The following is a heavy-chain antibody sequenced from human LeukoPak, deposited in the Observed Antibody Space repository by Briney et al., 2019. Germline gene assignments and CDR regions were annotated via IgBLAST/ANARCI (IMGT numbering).Heavy chain of an antibody. J-gene: IGHJ6*03. Sequence: SETLSLTCTVSGGSISSYYWSWIRQPAGKGLEWIGRIYTSGSTNYNPSLKSRVTISVDTSKNQFSLKLSSVTAADTAVYYCARIELRFLEWGDYYYYMDVWGKGTTVTVSS. CDR2: IYTSGST. V-gene: IGHV4-4*07. CDR3: ARIELRFLEWGDYYYYMDV. CDR1: GGSISSYY. D-gene: IGHD3-3*01.